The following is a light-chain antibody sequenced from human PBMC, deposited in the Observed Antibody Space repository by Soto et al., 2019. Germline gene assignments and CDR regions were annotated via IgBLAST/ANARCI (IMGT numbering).Light chain of an antibody. CDR2: ATS. J-gene: IGKJ1*01. Sequence: EIVLTQSPGTLSLSPGERATLSCRTSQSVSSSHLAWYQQKPGQAPSLLIYATSSRAPDIADRFSGSGSGTDFTLTISRLEPEDFAVYYCQQYGSSPPTFGQGTKV. CDR1: QSVSSSH. CDR3: QQYGSSPPT. V-gene: IGKV3-20*01.